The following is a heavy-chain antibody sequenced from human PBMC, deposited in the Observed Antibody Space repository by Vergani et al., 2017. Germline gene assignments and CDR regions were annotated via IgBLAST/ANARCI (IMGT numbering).Heavy chain of an antibody. D-gene: IGHD5-24*01. Sequence: QVQLQESGPGLVKPSETLSLTCTVSGGSISSYYWSWIRQPPGKGLEWIGYIYYSGSTNYNTSLKSRVTISVDTSKNQFSLKLSSVTAADTAVYYCARAQRWLQLRGDFGYYFDYWGQGTLVTVSS. J-gene: IGHJ4*02. V-gene: IGHV4-59*01. CDR2: IYYSGST. CDR1: GGSISSYY. CDR3: ARAQRWLQLRGDFGYYFDY.